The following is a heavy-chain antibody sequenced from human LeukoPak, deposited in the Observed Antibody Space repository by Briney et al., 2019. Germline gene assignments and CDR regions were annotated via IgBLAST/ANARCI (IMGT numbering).Heavy chain of an antibody. CDR3: ARTRYCSGGSCYHSGYYGMDV. CDR2: ISGSGGST. D-gene: IGHD2-15*01. J-gene: IGHJ6*02. CDR1: GFTFSSYA. Sequence: PGGSLRLSCAASGFTFSSYAMSWVRQAPGKGLEWVSAISGSGGSTYYADSVKGRFTISRDNSKNTLYLQMNSLRAEDTAVYYCARTRYCSGGSCYHSGYYGMDVWGQGTRSPSP. V-gene: IGHV3-23*01.